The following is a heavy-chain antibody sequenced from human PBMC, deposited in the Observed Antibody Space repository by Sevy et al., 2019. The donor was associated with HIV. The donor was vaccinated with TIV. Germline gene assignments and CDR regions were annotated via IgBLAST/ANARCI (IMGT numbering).Heavy chain of an antibody. V-gene: IGHV3-53*01. CDR1: GFDVSNNY. D-gene: IGHD6-13*01. J-gene: IGHJ5*02. Sequence: GGSLRLSCAGSGFDVSNNYMSWVRQAPGKGLEWVSIIYSSGTTYYADSVKGRFTISRDKSQNTVYLQMSSLRADDSAFYHCARDYSRRPGWFDPWGQGTLVTVSS. CDR2: IYSSGTT. CDR3: ARDYSRRPGWFDP.